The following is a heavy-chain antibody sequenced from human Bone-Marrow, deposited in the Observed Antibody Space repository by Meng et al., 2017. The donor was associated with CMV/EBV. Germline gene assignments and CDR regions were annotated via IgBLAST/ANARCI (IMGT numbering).Heavy chain of an antibody. D-gene: IGHD3-3*01. V-gene: IGHV1-2*02. CDR2: INPNSGGT. CDR3: ARDSSDYDFWSGNYYYYY. J-gene: IGHJ4*02. Sequence: ASVKVSCKASGYTFTGYYMHWVRQAPGQGLEWMGWINPNSGGTNYAQKFQGRVTMTRDTSISTAYMELSRLRSDDTAVYYCARDSSDYDFWSGNYYYYYWGQGTLVTVSS. CDR1: GYTFTGYY.